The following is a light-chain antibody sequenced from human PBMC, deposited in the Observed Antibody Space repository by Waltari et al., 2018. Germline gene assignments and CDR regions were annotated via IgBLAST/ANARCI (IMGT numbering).Light chain of an antibody. V-gene: IGLV2-14*02. CDR2: EVT. J-gene: IGLJ3*02. CDR1: YSDVGSFNL. Sequence: QSALTQPASVSGSPGQSIRISCTGTYSDVGSFNLVSWYLQPPGKAPKVIVYEVTKRPSGVARRLSGSKSGNTASLTSGRVQAGDEADYYCQVWDSNSDQSVFGGGTYLTVL. CDR3: QVWDSNSDQSV.